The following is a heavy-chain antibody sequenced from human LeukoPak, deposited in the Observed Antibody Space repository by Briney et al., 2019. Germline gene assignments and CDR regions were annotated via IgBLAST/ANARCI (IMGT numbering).Heavy chain of an antibody. CDR2: ISSSSSYI. CDR1: GFTFSSYS. J-gene: IGHJ4*02. D-gene: IGHD2-2*01. V-gene: IGHV3-21*01. Sequence: GGSLRLSCAASGFTFSSYSMSWVRQAPGKGLEWVSSISSSSSYIYYADSVKGRFTISRDNAKNSLYLQMNSLRAEDTAVYYCAREARAGTLVVPAAGLDYWGQGTLVTVSS. CDR3: AREARAGTLVVPAAGLDY.